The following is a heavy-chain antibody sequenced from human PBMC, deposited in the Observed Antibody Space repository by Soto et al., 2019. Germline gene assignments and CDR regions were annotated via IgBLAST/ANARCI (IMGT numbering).Heavy chain of an antibody. CDR1: GDSISNDNYY. CDR3: ARTVSPAPLYDADADYER. D-gene: IGHD3-16*01. Sequence: QVQLQESGPGLVKPSQTLSLTCTVSGDSISNDNYYWSWIRQPPGKGLEWIGHIYHSGSTYQNPSLKSRLTISITPSKKQFSLNLISVTAADTAVYYCARTVSPAPLYDADADYERWGRGTLVTVSS. J-gene: IGHJ4*02. V-gene: IGHV4-30-4*01. CDR2: IYHSGST.